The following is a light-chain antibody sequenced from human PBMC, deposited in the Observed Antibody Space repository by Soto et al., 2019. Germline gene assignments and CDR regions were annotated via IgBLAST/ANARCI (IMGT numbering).Light chain of an antibody. CDR2: DAS. V-gene: IGKV3-11*01. Sequence: EIVLTQSPATLSLSPGERDTISCRASQSVSSYLAWYQQKPGQAPRLLIYDASNRAIVIPARFSGSGSGTDFTLTFSSLEPEDFAVYYCQQRSNWWTFGQGTKVDIK. CDR3: QQRSNWWT. CDR1: QSVSSY. J-gene: IGKJ1*01.